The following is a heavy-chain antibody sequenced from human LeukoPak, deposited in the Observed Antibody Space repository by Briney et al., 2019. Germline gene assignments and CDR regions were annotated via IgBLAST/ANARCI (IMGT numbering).Heavy chain of an antibody. CDR2: IYTSGIT. D-gene: IGHD3-22*01. V-gene: IGHV4-61*02. CDR1: GGSISSGSYY. Sequence: PSQTLSLTCTVSGGSISSGSYYWIWSRQPAGKGLEWIGRIYTSGITNYNPSLKSRVTISVDTSKNQFSLKLSSVTAADTAVYYCASSYDSSGYYFGVGAFDIWGQGTMVTVSS. CDR3: ASSYDSSGYYFGVGAFDI. J-gene: IGHJ3*02.